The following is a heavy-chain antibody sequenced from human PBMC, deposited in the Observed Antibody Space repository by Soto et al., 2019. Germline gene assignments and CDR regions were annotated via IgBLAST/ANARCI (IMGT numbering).Heavy chain of an antibody. Sequence: GGSLRLSCAASGFTFRTYGMHWVRQAPGKGLEWVAVIWYDGSNQHYADSVKGRFTISRDNAKNTLFLQMSSLRADDTAVYYCARGGVATTWGSFDIWGQGTMVTVSS. CDR3: ARGGVATTWGSFDI. CDR2: IWYDGSNQ. D-gene: IGHD2-15*01. J-gene: IGHJ3*02. V-gene: IGHV3-33*01. CDR1: GFTFRTYG.